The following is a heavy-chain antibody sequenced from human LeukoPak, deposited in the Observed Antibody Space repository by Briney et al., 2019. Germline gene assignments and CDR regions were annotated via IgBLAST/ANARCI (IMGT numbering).Heavy chain of an antibody. CDR2: IHSNGYT. Sequence: SETLSLTCAVYGGSFSGYYWSWIRQPPGKGLEWIAYIHSNGYTNYNPSLKSRVTIAVDTSNNQFSLKVTSVTAADTAMYYCTKRQGPNSGSYDYFDPWGQGALVTVSS. CDR3: TKRQGPNSGSYDYFDP. J-gene: IGHJ5*02. CDR1: GGSFSGYY. D-gene: IGHD1-26*01. V-gene: IGHV4-4*09.